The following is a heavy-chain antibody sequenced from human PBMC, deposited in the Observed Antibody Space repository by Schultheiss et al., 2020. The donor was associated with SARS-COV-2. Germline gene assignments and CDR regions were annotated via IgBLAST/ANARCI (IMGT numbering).Heavy chain of an antibody. CDR1: GFTFSSYS. V-gene: IGHV3-49*04. D-gene: IGHD5-24*01. CDR3: TRDLRRGDGYNRDY. J-gene: IGHJ4*02. Sequence: GESLKISCAASGFTFSSYSMNWVRQAPGKGLEWVGFIRSKAYGGTTEYAASVKGRFTISRDDSKSIAYLQMNSLKTEDTAVYYCTRDLRRGDGYNRDYWGQGTLVTVSS. CDR2: IRSKAYGGTT.